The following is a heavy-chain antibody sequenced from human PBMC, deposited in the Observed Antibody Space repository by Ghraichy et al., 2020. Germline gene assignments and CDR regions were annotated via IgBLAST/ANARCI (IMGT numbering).Heavy chain of an antibody. D-gene: IGHD1-26*01. CDR3: VRHGAGSVYYYYPLDV. CDR2: VSSGGNT. V-gene: IGHV4-39*01. J-gene: IGHJ6*02. CDR1: GGPFTSNNYH. Sequence: SETLSLTCTVSGGPFTSNNYHWGWIRQPPGKGLEWIGSVSSGGNTYYQPSLKSRVTISVDTSKTQFFLRLSSVAAADTAVYYCVRHGAGSVYYYYPLDVWGQGTTVVVSS.